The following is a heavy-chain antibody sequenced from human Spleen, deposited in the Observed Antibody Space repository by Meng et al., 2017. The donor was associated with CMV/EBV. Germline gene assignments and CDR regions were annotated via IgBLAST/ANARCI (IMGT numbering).Heavy chain of an antibody. CDR1: GYTFTSYG. J-gene: IGHJ4*02. Sequence: ASVKVSCKASGYTFTSYGISWVRQAPGQGLEWMGWISAYNGNTNYAQKLQGRVTMTTDTSTSTAYMELSSVTAADTAVYYCAGSGRRGGSSEGDYWGQGTLVTVS. CDR3: AGSGRRGGSSEGDY. D-gene: IGHD2-15*01. CDR2: ISAYNGNT. V-gene: IGHV1-18*01.